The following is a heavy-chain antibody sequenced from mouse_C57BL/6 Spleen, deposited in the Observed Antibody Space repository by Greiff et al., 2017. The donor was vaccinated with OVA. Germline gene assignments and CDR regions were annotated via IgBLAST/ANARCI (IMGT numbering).Heavy chain of an antibody. CDR2: IDPSDSET. J-gene: IGHJ3*01. Sequence: QVQLQQPGAELVRPGSSVKLSCKASGYTFTSYWMHWVKQRPIQGLEWIGDIDPSDSETNYNQKFKDKATLTVDKSSSTAYMQLSSLTSEDSAVYYCARWDDYDDWFADWGQGTLVTVSA. CDR3: ARWDDYDDWFAD. CDR1: GYTFTSYW. D-gene: IGHD2-4*01. V-gene: IGHV1-52*01.